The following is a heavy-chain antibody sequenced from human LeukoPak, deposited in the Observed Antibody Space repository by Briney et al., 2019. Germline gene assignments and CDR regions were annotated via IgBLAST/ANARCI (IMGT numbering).Heavy chain of an antibody. CDR2: IRSKANNYAT. Sequence: GGSLRLSCAASGFTFSGSAMHWVRQASGTGLEWVGRIRSKANNYATAYAASVKGRFTISRDDSKNTAYLQMNSLKTEDTAVYYCTKHPSDDGGAIDYWGQGTLVTVPS. D-gene: IGHD4-23*01. V-gene: IGHV3-73*01. CDR1: GFTFSGSA. J-gene: IGHJ4*02. CDR3: TKHPSDDGGAIDY.